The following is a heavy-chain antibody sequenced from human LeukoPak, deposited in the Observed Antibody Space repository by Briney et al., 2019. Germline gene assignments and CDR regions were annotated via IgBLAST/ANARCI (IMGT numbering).Heavy chain of an antibody. D-gene: IGHD6-19*01. V-gene: IGHV1-18*01. J-gene: IGHJ4*02. CDR1: GYIFTSYG. Sequence: ASVKVSCKASGYIFTSYGISWVRQAPGQGLEWMGWISTYNGNTNYAQKLQGRVTMTTDTSTSTAYMELRSLRSDDTAVYYCARDAAKAWLVYFDYWGQGTLVTVSS. CDR2: ISTYNGNT. CDR3: ARDAAKAWLVYFDY.